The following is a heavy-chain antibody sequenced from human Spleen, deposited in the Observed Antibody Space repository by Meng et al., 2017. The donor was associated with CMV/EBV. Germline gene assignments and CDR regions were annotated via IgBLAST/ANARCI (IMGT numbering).Heavy chain of an antibody. J-gene: IGHJ5*02. Sequence: SGLGVGLIRPPPGKPLAWLSLLYWDDAERYSPSLKSRLTITKDTSTNQVFLTLTNMDPVDTATYYCAHRRRDFDFWSGDSNWFDPWGQGILVTVSS. CDR1: SGLG. CDR3: AHRRRDFDFWSGDSNWFDP. CDR2: LYWDDAE. D-gene: IGHD3-3*01. V-gene: IGHV2-5*02.